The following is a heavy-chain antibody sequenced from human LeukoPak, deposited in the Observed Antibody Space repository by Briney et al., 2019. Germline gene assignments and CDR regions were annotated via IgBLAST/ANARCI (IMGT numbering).Heavy chain of an antibody. V-gene: IGHV4-59*12. CDR3: VRRGQYSGYDLDAFDI. D-gene: IGHD5-12*01. J-gene: IGHJ3*02. Sequence: SETLSLTCSVSGDSMNSYFWSWIRQTPGKGLEWVGYIYHSGSTTYNPSLESRVTISVDTSKNQFSLKLSSVTAADTAVYYCVRRGQYSGYDLDAFDIWGQGTMVTVSS. CDR1: GDSMNSYF. CDR2: IYHSGST.